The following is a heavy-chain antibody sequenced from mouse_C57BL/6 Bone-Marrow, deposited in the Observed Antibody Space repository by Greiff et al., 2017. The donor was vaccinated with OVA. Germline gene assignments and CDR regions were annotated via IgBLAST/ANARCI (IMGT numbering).Heavy chain of an antibody. D-gene: IGHD2-1*01. CDR1: GFTFSDYY. Sequence: DVKLVESGGGLVQPGGSLKLSCAASGFTFSDYYMYWVRQTPEKRLEWVAYISNGGGSTYYPDTVKGRFTISRDNAKNTLYLQMSRLKSEDTAMYYCARRGVTGFAYWGQGTLVTVSA. J-gene: IGHJ3*01. CDR3: ARRGVTGFAY. V-gene: IGHV5-12*01. CDR2: ISNGGGST.